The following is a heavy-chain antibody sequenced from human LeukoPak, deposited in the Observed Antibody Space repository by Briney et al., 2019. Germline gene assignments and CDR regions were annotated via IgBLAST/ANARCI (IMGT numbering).Heavy chain of an antibody. Sequence: SETLSLTCAVYGGSFSGYYWSWIRQPPGKGLEWIAYIHSSGTTRYNPSLKSRVTISVDTSRNQFSLRLSSVTAADTAVYYCARHSAMVPQGAFDIWGQGTMVTVSS. V-gene: IGHV4-59*08. CDR2: IHSSGTT. J-gene: IGHJ3*02. D-gene: IGHD2-8*01. CDR1: GGSFSGYY. CDR3: ARHSAMVPQGAFDI.